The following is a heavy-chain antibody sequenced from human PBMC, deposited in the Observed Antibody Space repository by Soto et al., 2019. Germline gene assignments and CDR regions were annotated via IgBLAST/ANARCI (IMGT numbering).Heavy chain of an antibody. CDR3: ARGRLLATDWFDP. J-gene: IGHJ5*02. V-gene: IGHV4-30-4*01. CDR2: IYYSGST. D-gene: IGHD2-15*01. CDR1: GGSISSGDYY. Sequence: SQTLSLTCTVSGGSISSGDYYWSWIRQPPGKGLEWIGYIYYSGSTYYNPSLQSRVTISVDTSKNQFSLKLSSVTAADTALYYCARGRLLATDWFDPWGQGTLLTVS.